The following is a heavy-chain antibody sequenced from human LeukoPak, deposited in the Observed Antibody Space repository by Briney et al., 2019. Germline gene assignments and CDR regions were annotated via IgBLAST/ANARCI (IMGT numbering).Heavy chain of an antibody. Sequence: SETLSLTCTVSGDSISSSYWSWIRQPPGKRLEWVGYVHYTGKTNYNPSLNNRATISVDMSKNQFSLTLTSVALADTAVYYCARGYYDRSGSSNPFDSWGQGTLVTVSA. D-gene: IGHD3-22*01. V-gene: IGHV4-59*01. CDR3: ARGYYDRSGSSNPFDS. CDR2: VHYTGKT. CDR1: GDSISSSY. J-gene: IGHJ4*02.